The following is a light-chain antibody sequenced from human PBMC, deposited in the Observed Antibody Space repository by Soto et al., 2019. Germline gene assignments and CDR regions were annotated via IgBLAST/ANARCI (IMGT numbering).Light chain of an antibody. V-gene: IGKV1-17*02. CDR3: LQHNSFPRT. J-gene: IGKJ1*01. CDR2: GAS. Sequence: DIQMTQSPSSLSASVGDRVTITCRASQSISSYLNWFQQRPGKAPKRLIYGASSLQSGVPPRFSGSGYGTEFTLTISNLQPEDFATYYCLQHNSFPRTSGQRTKVDI. CDR1: QSISSY.